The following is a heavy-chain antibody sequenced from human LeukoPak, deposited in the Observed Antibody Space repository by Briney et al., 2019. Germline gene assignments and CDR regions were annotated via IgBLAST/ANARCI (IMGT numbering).Heavy chain of an antibody. D-gene: IGHD2-2*01. Sequence: PGGSLRLSCAASGFTFSNYYMNWVRQAPGKGLEWVSSISSSSSYIYYADSVKGRFTISRDDAKNSLYLQMNSLRAEDTAVYYCAAIRYCSITSCYLPWGQGTLVTVSS. CDR2: ISSSSSYI. J-gene: IGHJ5*02. V-gene: IGHV3-21*01. CDR3: AAIRYCSITSCYLP. CDR1: GFTFSNYY.